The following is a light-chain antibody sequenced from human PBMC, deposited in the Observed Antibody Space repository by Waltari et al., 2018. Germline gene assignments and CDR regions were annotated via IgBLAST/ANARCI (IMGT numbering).Light chain of an antibody. Sequence: QSALTQPASVSGSPGQSITISCIGTSSDVGDFNFASWYQLHPGKAPKLLIYEVSNRAFGLSLRFSGAKSGNTASLTISGLKAEDEADYYCSSYTGSGTVAVFGGGTKLTVL. CDR2: EVS. J-gene: IGLJ2*01. CDR3: SSYTGSGTVAV. V-gene: IGLV2-14*01. CDR1: SSDVGDFNF.